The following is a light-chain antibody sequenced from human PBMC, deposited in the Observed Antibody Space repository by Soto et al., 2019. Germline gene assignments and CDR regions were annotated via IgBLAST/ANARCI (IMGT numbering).Light chain of an antibody. Sequence: QSALTQPPSASGSPGQSVTISCTGTSGDVGGYNYVSWYQQHPGKAPKLMIYEVSKRPSGVPDRFSGSKSGNTASLTVSGLQAEDEADYYCSSYAGSNNLGFGGGTKLTVL. CDR3: SSYAGSNNLG. CDR2: EVS. V-gene: IGLV2-8*01. J-gene: IGLJ2*01. CDR1: SGDVGGYNY.